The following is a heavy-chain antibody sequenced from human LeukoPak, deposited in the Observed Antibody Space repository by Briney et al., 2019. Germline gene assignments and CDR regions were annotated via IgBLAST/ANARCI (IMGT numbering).Heavy chain of an antibody. V-gene: IGHV3-30-3*01. CDR2: ISYDGSNK. Sequence: GGSLRLSCAASGFTFSSYAIHWVRQAPGKGLEWVTVISYDGSNKYYADSVKGRFTISRDNSKNTLYLQMNSLRAEDTAVYYCAKGRLPRAFDIWGQGTMVTVSS. CDR3: AKGRLPRAFDI. J-gene: IGHJ3*02. CDR1: GFTFSSYA. D-gene: IGHD6-25*01.